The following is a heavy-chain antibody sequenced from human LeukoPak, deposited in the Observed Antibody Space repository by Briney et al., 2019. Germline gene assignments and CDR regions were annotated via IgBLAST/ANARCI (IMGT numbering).Heavy chain of an antibody. CDR1: GFTFSSYS. CDR3: AKDSRSSSWSLYYYYYMDV. J-gene: IGHJ6*03. CDR2: TSSSSSYI. V-gene: IGHV3-21*01. D-gene: IGHD6-13*01. Sequence: PGGSLRLSCAASGFTFSSYSMNWVRQAPGKGLEWVSSTSSSSSYIYYADSVKGRFTISRDNAKNSLYLQMNSLRAEGTAVYYCAKDSRSSSWSLYYYYYMDVWGKGTTVTISS.